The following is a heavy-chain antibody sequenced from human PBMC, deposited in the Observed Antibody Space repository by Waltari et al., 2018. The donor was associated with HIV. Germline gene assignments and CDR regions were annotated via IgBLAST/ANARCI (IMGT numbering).Heavy chain of an antibody. CDR3: TRAVFWSTFFSDNFFDY. CDR2: VNGDASST. Sequence: EVVLVESGGGLVQPGGSLRLSCAASSFNFSNYGISWVRQVPGKVLVWVSRVNGDASSTDYADSVRGRFTISRDNAKNTVFLQMDSLRAEDTAVYYCTRAVFWSTFFSDNFFDYWGQGTPLTVSS. V-gene: IGHV3-74*01. J-gene: IGHJ4*02. CDR1: SFNFSNYG. D-gene: IGHD3-3*01.